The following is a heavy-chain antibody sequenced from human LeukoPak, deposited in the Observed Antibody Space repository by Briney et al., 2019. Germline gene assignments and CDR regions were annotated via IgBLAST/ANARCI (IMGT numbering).Heavy chain of an antibody. D-gene: IGHD3-10*01. CDR1: GFTFSNYA. CDR2: ISSSSKYI. J-gene: IGHJ4*02. V-gene: IGHV3-21*01. Sequence: PGGSLRLSCAASGFTFSNYAMNWVRQAPGQGLEWVSSISSSSKYIYYADSVKGRFTISRDNAENSLFLQMNSLRAEDTAVYYCARGIYGSGSYYSDYWGQGTLATVSS. CDR3: ARGIYGSGSYYSDY.